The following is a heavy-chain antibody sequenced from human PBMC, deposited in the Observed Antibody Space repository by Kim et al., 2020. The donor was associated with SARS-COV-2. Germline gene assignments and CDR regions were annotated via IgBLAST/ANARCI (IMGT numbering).Heavy chain of an antibody. CDR3: ARVGDSGYDVDY. Sequence: TKYSPSFQGHVTISADKSISTAYLQWSGLKASDTATYYCARVGDSGYDVDYWGPGTLVTVSS. CDR2: T. J-gene: IGHJ4*02. D-gene: IGHD5-12*01. V-gene: IGHV5-10-1*01.